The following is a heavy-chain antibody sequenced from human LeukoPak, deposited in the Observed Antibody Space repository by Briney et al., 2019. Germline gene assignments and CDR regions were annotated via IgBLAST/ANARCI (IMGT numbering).Heavy chain of an antibody. CDR3: ARYGYSYAITGDAFDI. CDR1: GFTFSDYY. J-gene: IGHJ3*02. CDR2: ISSSGSTI. V-gene: IGHV3-11*01. D-gene: IGHD5-18*01. Sequence: GGSLRLSCAASGFTFSDYYMSWIRQALGKGLEWVSYISSSGSTIYYADSVKGRFTISRDNAKNSLYQQMNSLRAEDTAVYYCARYGYSYAITGDAFDIWGQGTMVTVSS.